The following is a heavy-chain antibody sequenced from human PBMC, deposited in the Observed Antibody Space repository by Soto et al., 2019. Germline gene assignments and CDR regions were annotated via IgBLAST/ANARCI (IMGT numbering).Heavy chain of an antibody. Sequence: SETLSLTCTVSGGSVSSGNYYWSWIRQPPGKGLEWIGYIYYTGSTNYNPSLKSRLTISVDTSKDQFSLKLDSVTAADTAVYYCARSLAAGDYFFDYWGQGTLVTVSS. D-gene: IGHD6-13*01. CDR1: GGSVSSGNYY. CDR2: IYYTGST. V-gene: IGHV4-61*01. J-gene: IGHJ4*02. CDR3: ARSLAAGDYFFDY.